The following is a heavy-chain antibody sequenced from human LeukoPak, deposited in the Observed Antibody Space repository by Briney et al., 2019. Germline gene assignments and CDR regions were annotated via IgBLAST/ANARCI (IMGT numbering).Heavy chain of an antibody. D-gene: IGHD3-3*01. Sequence: GGSLRLSCAASGFTFSSYAMSWVRQAPGKGLEWVSAISGSGGSTYYADSVRGRFTISRDNSKNTLYLQMDDLRAEDSAVYYCATHILFWSGLFDSWGQGALVSVSS. V-gene: IGHV3-23*01. CDR2: ISGSGGST. CDR3: ATHILFWSGLFDS. CDR1: GFTFSSYA. J-gene: IGHJ4*02.